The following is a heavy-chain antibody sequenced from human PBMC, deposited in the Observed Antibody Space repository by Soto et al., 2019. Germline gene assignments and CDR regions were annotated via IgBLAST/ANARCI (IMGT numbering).Heavy chain of an antibody. J-gene: IGHJ3*02. V-gene: IGHV4-34*01. Sequence: SETLSLTCAVYGGSFSGYYWSWIRQPPGKGLEWIGEINHSGSTNYNPSLKSRVTISVDTSKNQFSLKLSSVTAADTAVYYCARPQALSIGAFDIWGQGTMVTVSS. CDR3: ARPQALSIGAFDI. CDR1: GGSFSGYY. CDR2: INHSGST. D-gene: IGHD3-10*01.